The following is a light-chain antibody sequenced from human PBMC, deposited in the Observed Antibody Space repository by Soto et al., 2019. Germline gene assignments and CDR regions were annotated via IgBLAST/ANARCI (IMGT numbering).Light chain of an antibody. Sequence: VLTQPPSVSGAPGQRVTISCTGSSSNIGAGYNVHWYQQLPGTAPKLLIYVNSNRPSGVPDRFSGSKSGTSASLAITGLQAEDEADYYCQSYDSSLSGVVFGGGTKLTV. V-gene: IGLV1-40*01. CDR1: SSNIGAGYN. J-gene: IGLJ2*01. CDR2: VNS. CDR3: QSYDSSLSGVV.